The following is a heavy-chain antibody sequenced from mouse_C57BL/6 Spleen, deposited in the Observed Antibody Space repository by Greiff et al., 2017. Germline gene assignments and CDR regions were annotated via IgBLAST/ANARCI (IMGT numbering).Heavy chain of an antibody. Sequence: EVQLQQSGAELVRPGASVKLSCTASGFNIKDYYMHWVKQRPEQGLEWIGRIDPEDGDTEYAPKFQGKATMTADTHSNTAYLQLSSLPSEDTAVYYCTASYYGSSPLRAMDYWGQGTSVTVSS. CDR3: TASYYGSSPLRAMDY. J-gene: IGHJ4*01. D-gene: IGHD1-1*01. CDR1: GFNIKDYY. CDR2: IDPEDGDT. V-gene: IGHV14-1*01.